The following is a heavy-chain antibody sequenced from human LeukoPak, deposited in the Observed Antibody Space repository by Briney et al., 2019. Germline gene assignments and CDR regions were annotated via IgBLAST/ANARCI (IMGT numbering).Heavy chain of an antibody. CDR1: GFTFSSYS. CDR2: ISSRSSTI. CDR3: AKVRVAGNPYFDY. V-gene: IGHV3-48*04. Sequence: PGGSLRLSCAASGFTFSSYSMNWVRQAPGKGLEWVSYISSRSSTIYYADSVKGRFTISRDNAKNSLYLQMNSLRAEDTAVYYCAKVRVAGNPYFDYWGQGTLVTVSS. D-gene: IGHD6-19*01. J-gene: IGHJ4*02.